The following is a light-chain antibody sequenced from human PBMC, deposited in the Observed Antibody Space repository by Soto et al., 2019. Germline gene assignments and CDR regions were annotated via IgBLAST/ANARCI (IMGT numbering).Light chain of an antibody. CDR1: QSVRSN. CDR2: DAS. CDR3: QQYNNWPPWT. V-gene: IGKV3-15*01. J-gene: IGKJ1*01. Sequence: IGMPQSPVTLSVSPGERAPLSCRASQSVRSNLAWYQQKPGQAPRLLMYDASTRATGIPARFSGSGSGTEFTLTISSLQSEDFAGYYCQQYNNWPPWTFGQGTKVDNK.